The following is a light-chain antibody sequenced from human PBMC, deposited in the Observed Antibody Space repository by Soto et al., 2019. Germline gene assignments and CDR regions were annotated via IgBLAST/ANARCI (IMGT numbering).Light chain of an antibody. J-gene: IGLJ1*01. V-gene: IGLV4-69*01. CDR1: SGHSNYA. CDR2: LNSDGSH. Sequence: QPVLTQSPSASASLGASVKLTCTLSSGHSNYAIAWHQQQPEKGPRYLMKLNSDGSHSKGDGIPDRFSGSSSGAERYLTISSLQSEDEADYYCQTWGTGPFVFGTGTKVTVL. CDR3: QTWGTGPFV.